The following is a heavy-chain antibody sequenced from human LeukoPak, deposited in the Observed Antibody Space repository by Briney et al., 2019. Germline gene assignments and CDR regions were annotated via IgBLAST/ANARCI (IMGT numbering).Heavy chain of an antibody. CDR2: INSDESNT. D-gene: IGHD2-8*01. CDR3: GRGGNGIDI. CDR1: GFTFSSYW. J-gene: IGHJ3*02. Sequence: PGGSLRLSCAASGFTFSSYWMHWVRQAPGKGLVCVSRINSDESNTNSYADSVKGRFIISRDNAKNTLYLQMNSLRAEDTAVYFCGRGGNGIDIWGQGTTVIVSS. V-gene: IGHV3-74*01.